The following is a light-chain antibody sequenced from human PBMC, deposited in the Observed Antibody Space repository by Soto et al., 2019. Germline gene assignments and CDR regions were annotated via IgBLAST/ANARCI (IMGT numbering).Light chain of an antibody. CDR3: QSYDSSLNWV. V-gene: IGLV1-40*01. J-gene: IGLJ3*02. CDR1: SSNIGAGYD. CDR2: GNS. Sequence: QAVVTQPPSVSGAPGQRVTISCTGSSSNIGAGYDVHWYQQLPGTAPKFLIYGNSNRPSGVPDRFSGPKSGTSASLAITGLQAEDEADYYCQSYDSSLNWVFGGGTKLTVL.